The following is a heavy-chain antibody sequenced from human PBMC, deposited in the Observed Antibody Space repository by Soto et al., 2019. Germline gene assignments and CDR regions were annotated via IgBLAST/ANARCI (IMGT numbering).Heavy chain of an antibody. Sequence: EVQLVESGGGLVQPGGSLRLSCAASGFTFSSYSMNWVRQAPGKGLEWVSYISSSSSTIYYADSVKGRFTISRDNDKNSLYLQMNSLRDEDTAVYYCAREIMITFGGVIAPAYGMDVWGQGTTVTVSS. D-gene: IGHD3-16*02. CDR1: GFTFSSYS. CDR2: ISSSSSTI. CDR3: AREIMITFGGVIAPAYGMDV. V-gene: IGHV3-48*02. J-gene: IGHJ6*02.